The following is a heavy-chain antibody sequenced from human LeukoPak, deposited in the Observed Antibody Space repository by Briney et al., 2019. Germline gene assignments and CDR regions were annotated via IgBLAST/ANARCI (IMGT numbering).Heavy chain of an antibody. V-gene: IGHV4-59*01. Sequence: SETLSLTCTVSGVSISSYYWSWIRQPPGKGLEWIGYIYYSGSTNYNPSLKSRVTISVDTSKNQFSLKLSSVTAADTAVYYCARAVDAGAFDIWGQGTMVTVSS. CDR1: GVSISSYY. D-gene: IGHD5-12*01. CDR2: IYYSGST. CDR3: ARAVDAGAFDI. J-gene: IGHJ3*02.